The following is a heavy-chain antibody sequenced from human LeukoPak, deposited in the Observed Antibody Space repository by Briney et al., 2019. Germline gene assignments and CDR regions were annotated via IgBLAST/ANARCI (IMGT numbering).Heavy chain of an antibody. V-gene: IGHV4-30-2*01. J-gene: IGHJ1*01. CDR3: ALGYCGGGSCYAREYFQH. CDR2: NYSSGRS. CDR1: GGSIMVAAYS. D-gene: IGHD2-15*01. Sequence: PSETLSLTCTVSGGSIMVAAYSWSWLRQPPGKGLEWIGYNYSSGRSYYNPSLKSRVTISLDRSKNQFSLRLSSVTAADTAVYYCALGYCGGGSCYAREYFQHWGQGTLVIVSS.